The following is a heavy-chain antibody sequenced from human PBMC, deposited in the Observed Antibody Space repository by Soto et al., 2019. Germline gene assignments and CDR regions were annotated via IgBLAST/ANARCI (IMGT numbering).Heavy chain of an antibody. D-gene: IGHD1-26*01. J-gene: IGHJ6*02. CDR3: ARDPKSGNYYPYYYYGMDV. CDR2: ISSSSSNI. V-gene: IGHV3-48*02. CDR1: GFTFSSYS. Sequence: GGSLRLSCAASGFTFSSYSMNWVRQAPGKGLEWVSYISSSSSNIFYADSVKGRFTISRDNAKASLYLQMNSLRDEDTAVYYCARDPKSGNYYPYYYYGMDVWGQGTTVTVS.